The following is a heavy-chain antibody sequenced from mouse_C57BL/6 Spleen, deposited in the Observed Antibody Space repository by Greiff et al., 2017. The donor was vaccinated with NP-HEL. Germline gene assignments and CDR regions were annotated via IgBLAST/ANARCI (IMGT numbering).Heavy chain of an antibody. Sequence: VQLQQPGAELVKPGASVKMSCKASGYTFTSYWITWVKQRPGQGLEWIGDIYPSTGSTYSNENFTSKATLTVDTSSSTAYMQLSSLTSEDSAVYYCARNPNYGFDYWGQGTTLTVSS. V-gene: IGHV1-55*01. CDR2: IYPSTGST. CDR3: ARNPNYGFDY. CDR1: GYTFTSYW. J-gene: IGHJ2*01. D-gene: IGHD2-4*01.